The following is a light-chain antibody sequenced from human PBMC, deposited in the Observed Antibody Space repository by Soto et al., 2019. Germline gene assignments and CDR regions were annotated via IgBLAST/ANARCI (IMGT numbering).Light chain of an antibody. V-gene: IGKV3-15*01. CDR3: QQYNNWPPVT. J-gene: IGKJ3*01. CDR2: GAS. CDR1: QSVYNN. Sequence: EIVLTQSPGTLSLSPVERATLSCRASQSVYNNLAWYQQKPGQAPRLLIYGASTRATGIPARFSGSGSGTEFTLTISSLQSEDFAVYFCQQYNNWPPVTFGPGTKVDIK.